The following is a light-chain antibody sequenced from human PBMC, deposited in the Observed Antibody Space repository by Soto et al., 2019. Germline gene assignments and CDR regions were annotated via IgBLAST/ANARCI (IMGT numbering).Light chain of an antibody. Sequence: EVVLTQSPGTLSLSPGDRATLSCRASHNVSSSYLAWYQHKRGQAPRFLMYGASRRASGIPDRFSASGTGTDFTLTISRLEPEDFAVYFCRQSGRSGVTFGPGTKVDLK. CDR2: GAS. CDR3: RQSGRSGVT. V-gene: IGKV3-20*01. J-gene: IGKJ3*01. CDR1: HNVSSSY.